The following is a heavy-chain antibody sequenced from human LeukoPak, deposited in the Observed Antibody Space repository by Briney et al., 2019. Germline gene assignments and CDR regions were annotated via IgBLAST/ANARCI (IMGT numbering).Heavy chain of an antibody. J-gene: IGHJ4*02. Sequence: PGRSLRLSCAASGFTFSNYVLHWVRQAPGKGLEWMTAISYDGNGEYYADSVKGQFTISRDNSKNTLFLQMNSLRPEDTGVYYCARGGPTGYNPFDYWGQGTLVTVSS. CDR2: ISYDGNGE. D-gene: IGHD5-18*01. CDR1: GFTFSNYV. V-gene: IGHV3-30-3*01. CDR3: ARGGPTGYNPFDY.